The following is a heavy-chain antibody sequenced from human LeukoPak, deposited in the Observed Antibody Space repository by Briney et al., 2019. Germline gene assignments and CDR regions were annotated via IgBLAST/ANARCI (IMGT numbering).Heavy chain of an antibody. V-gene: IGHV4-59*08. D-gene: IGHD6-19*01. CDR3: ASSSGWAPFDY. CDR1: GGSISSYY. J-gene: IGHJ4*02. Sequence: SETLSLTCTVSGGSISSYYWSWIRQPPGKGLEWIGYIYYSGSTNYNPSLKSRVTISVDTSKNQFSLKLSSVTAADTAVYYCASSSGWAPFDYWGQGTLVTVSS. CDR2: IYYSGST.